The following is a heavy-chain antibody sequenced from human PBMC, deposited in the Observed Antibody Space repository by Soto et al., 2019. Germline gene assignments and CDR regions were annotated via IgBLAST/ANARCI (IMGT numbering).Heavy chain of an antibody. D-gene: IGHD6-19*01. V-gene: IGHV4-39*01. Sequence: SETLSLTCTVSGGSISSSSYYWGWIRQPPGKGLEWIGSIYYSGSTYYNPSLKSRVTISVDTSKNQFSLKLSSVTAADTAVYYCASLIAVAGPIRGYFDYWGQGTLVTVSS. J-gene: IGHJ4*02. CDR2: IYYSGST. CDR3: ASLIAVAGPIRGYFDY. CDR1: GGSISSSSYY.